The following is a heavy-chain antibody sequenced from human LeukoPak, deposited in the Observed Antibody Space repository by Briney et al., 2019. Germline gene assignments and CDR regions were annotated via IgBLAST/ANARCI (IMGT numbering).Heavy chain of an antibody. V-gene: IGHV3-21*01. CDR3: ARDRGAAAGFDAFDI. Sequence: GGSLRLSCAASGFTFNDYNLNWVRQAPGKGLEWVSSIVGSARYMYYADSVRGRFTISRDNAKKSLYLQMNSLRAEDTAVYYCARDRGAAAGFDAFDIWGQGTMVTVSS. CDR1: GFTFNDYN. D-gene: IGHD6-13*01. J-gene: IGHJ3*02. CDR2: IVGSARYM.